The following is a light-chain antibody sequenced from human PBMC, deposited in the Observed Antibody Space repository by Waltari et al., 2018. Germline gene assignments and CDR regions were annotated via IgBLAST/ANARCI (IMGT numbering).Light chain of an antibody. J-gene: IGKJ5*01. CDR3: QQYNRWPPIT. Sequence: EIVMTQSRATLSVSPGERATLSCRASQGISDNLAWYQQKPGQAPRLLIYGAFTRATGIPARFTGSGSGTEFTLTISSLQSEDSAVYYWQQYNRWPPITFGQGTRLEIK. V-gene: IGKV3-15*01. CDR1: QGISDN. CDR2: GAF.